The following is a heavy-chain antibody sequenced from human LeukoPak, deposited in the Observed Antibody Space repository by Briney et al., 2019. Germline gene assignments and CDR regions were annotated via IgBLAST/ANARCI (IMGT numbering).Heavy chain of an antibody. D-gene: IGHD6-13*01. CDR1: GYTLTELS. Sequence: ASVTVSCKVSGYTLTELSMHWVRQAPGKGLEWVGGFDPEDGETIYAQKFQGRVTMTEDTSTDTAYMELSSLRSEDTAVYYCRIAAAGNIDYWGQGTLVTVSS. CDR3: RIAAAGNIDY. CDR2: FDPEDGET. V-gene: IGHV1-24*01. J-gene: IGHJ4*02.